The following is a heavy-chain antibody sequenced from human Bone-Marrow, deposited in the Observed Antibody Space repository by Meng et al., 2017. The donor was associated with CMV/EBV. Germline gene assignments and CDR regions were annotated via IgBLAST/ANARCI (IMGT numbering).Heavy chain of an antibody. D-gene: IGHD5-18*01. Sequence: LCGAAAGFTFSSYGMHWVRQAPGKGLEWVAVIWYDGSNKYYADSVKGRFTISRDNSKNTLYLQMNSLRAEDTAVYYCARGDTAMAVDYWGQGTLVTVSS. CDR2: IWYDGSNK. J-gene: IGHJ4*02. CDR3: ARGDTAMAVDY. CDR1: GFTFSSYG. V-gene: IGHV3-33*01.